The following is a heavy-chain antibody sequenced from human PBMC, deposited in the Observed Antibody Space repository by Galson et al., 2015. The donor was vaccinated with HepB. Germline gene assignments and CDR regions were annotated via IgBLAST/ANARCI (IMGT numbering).Heavy chain of an antibody. CDR1: GYNFTNYW. V-gene: IGHV5-10-1*01. Sequence: QSGAEVKKPGESLRISCQGSGYNFTNYWVTWVRQMPGEGLEWMGKIDPVDSYTNYSPSFQGHVTISTDKSISTAYLQWSSLKAWDTAMYYCARQAIGYSSRGDGFDLWGQGTLVTLSS. D-gene: IGHD6-19*01. CDR3: ARQAIGYSSRGDGFDL. J-gene: IGHJ3*01. CDR2: IDPVDSYT.